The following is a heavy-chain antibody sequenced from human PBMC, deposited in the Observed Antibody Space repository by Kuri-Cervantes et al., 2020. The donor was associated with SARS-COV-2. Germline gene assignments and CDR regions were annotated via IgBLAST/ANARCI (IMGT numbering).Heavy chain of an antibody. CDR1: GYSISSGYY. CDR2: IYHSGST. V-gene: IGHV4-38-2*01. J-gene: IGHJ4*02. Sequence: GSLRLSCAVSGYSISSGYYWGWIRQPPGKGLEWIGSIYHSGSTYYNPSLKSRVTISVDTSKNQFSLGLTSVTAADTAIYYCASEYSTTTFRPAGNSYNKYFDYWGQGTQVTVSS. CDR3: ASEYSTTTFRPAGNSYNKYFDY. D-gene: IGHD2-2*01.